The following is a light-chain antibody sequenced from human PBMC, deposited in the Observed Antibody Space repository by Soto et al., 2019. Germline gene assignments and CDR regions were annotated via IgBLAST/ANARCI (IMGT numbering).Light chain of an antibody. CDR2: AES. J-gene: IGKJ5*01. V-gene: IGKV1-39*01. CDR3: QQSYTTIT. Sequence: IQLTQSPSSLSAAVGERCNITCRASQSINSNLNWYQHKPGKSPKLLIYAESTLQSGVPSRFSGSGSGTDFALTISSLQPEDFAAYFCQQSYTTITFGQGTRLEIK. CDR1: QSINSN.